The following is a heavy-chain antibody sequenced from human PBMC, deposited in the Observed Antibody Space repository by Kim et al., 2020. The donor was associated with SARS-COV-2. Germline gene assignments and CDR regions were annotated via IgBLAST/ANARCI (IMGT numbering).Heavy chain of an antibody. Sequence: GGSLRLSCAASGFTFSSYGMHWVRQAPGKGLEWVAVIWNDGNNKYYADSVKGRFTISRDNSKNTLYLQMNSLRAEDTAVYYCARDLEDYSDSSGYLSHYGMDVWGQGTTVTVSS. CDR1: GFTFSSYG. V-gene: IGHV3-33*01. J-gene: IGHJ6*02. CDR2: IWNDGNNK. CDR3: ARDLEDYSDSSGYLSHYGMDV. D-gene: IGHD3-22*01.